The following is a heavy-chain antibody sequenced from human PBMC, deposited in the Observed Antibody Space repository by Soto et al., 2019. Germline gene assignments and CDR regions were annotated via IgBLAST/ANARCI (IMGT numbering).Heavy chain of an antibody. J-gene: IGHJ4*02. CDR3: ESESAYGGNPLAFDY. CDR2: IIPFFNTP. Sequence: QEQLVQSGAEVKKPGSSVKVSCKASGDTFSSYAISWVRQAPGQGLDWMGGIIPFFNTPNYAQKFQGRVTITADESTSTAYMELSSLRSEDTATYYCESESAYGGNPLAFDYWGQGTLVTVSS. D-gene: IGHD1-26*01. CDR1: GDTFSSYA. V-gene: IGHV1-69*01.